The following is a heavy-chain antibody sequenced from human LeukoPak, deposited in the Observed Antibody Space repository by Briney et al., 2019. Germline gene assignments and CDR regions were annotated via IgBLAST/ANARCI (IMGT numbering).Heavy chain of an antibody. CDR1: GFTFSSYS. CDR3: ARQTYYYDSTPLGY. J-gene: IGHJ4*02. Sequence: PGGSLRLSCAASGFTFSSYSMNWVRQAPGKGLEGVSCISISSSDIYYAYSVKGRFTIFRDNAKNSLYLQMNSLRAEDTAVYYCARQTYYYDSTPLGYWGQGTLVTVSS. CDR2: ISISSSDI. D-gene: IGHD3-22*01. V-gene: IGHV3-21*01.